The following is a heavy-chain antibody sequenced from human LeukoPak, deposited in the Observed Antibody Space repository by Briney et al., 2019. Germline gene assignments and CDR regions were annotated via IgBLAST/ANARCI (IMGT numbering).Heavy chain of an antibody. CDR3: GRGGYCSGGTCYRFNAFDI. CDR1: GFTLSSYE. Sequence: GGSLRLSCATSGFTLSSYEMNWVRQAPGKGLEWVSYISPSGSAIYTDSVKGRFTVSTDSAKNSLFLQMNSLRAEDTAVYYCGRGGYCSGGTCYRFNAFDIWGQGTTVTVSS. CDR2: ISPSGSAI. D-gene: IGHD2-15*01. V-gene: IGHV3-48*03. J-gene: IGHJ3*02.